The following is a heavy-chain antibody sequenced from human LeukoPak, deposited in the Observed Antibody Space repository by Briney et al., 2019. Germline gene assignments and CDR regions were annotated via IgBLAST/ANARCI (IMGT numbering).Heavy chain of an antibody. CDR2: INPSGGST. J-gene: IGHJ4*02. Sequence: ASVKVSCKASGYTFTSYYMHWVRQAPGQGLEWMGIINPSGGSTCYAQKFQGRVTMTRDTSTSTVYMELSSLRSEDTAVYYCARASARLTPFDYWGQGTLVTVSS. CDR1: GYTFTSYY. CDR3: ARASARLTPFDY. V-gene: IGHV1-46*01.